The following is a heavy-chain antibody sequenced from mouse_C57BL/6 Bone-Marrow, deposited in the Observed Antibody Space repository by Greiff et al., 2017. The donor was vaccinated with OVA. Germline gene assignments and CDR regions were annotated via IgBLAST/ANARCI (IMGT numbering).Heavy chain of an antibody. CDR2: ITPSSGYT. J-gene: IGHJ2*01. CDR1: GYTFTSYW. CDR3: ARDLLLRSFDY. V-gene: IGHV1-7*01. D-gene: IGHD1-1*01. Sequence: QVHVKQSGAELAKPGASVKLSCKASGYTFTSYWMHWVKQRPGQGLEWIGYITPSSGYTKYNQKFKDKATLTADKSSSTAYMQLSSLTYEDSAVYYCARDLLLRSFDYWGQGTTLTVSS.